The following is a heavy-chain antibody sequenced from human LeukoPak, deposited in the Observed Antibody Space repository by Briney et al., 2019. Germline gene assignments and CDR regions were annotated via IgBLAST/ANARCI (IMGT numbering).Heavy chain of an antibody. Sequence: ASVKVSCKASLYTFTSYYMHWVRQAPEQGREWMGIINPSGGSTSYAQKFQGRVTMPRDTPTSTVYMELSSLRSEDTAVYYCASPRRGYGSAFMDVWGQGTTVTVSS. J-gene: IGHJ6*02. D-gene: IGHD3-10*01. V-gene: IGHV1-46*01. CDR1: LYTFTSYY. CDR3: ASPRRGYGSAFMDV. CDR2: INPSGGST.